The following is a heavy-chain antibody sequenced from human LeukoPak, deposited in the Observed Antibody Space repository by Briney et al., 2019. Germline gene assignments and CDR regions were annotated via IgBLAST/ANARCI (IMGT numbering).Heavy chain of an antibody. V-gene: IGHV3-33*06. CDR2: IWNAGTNT. Sequence: GGSLRLSCAASGFSFSTYGMHWVRQAPGKGLEWVALIWNAGTNTYYADSGKGRFTISRDNSKNTLYLQMNSLRAEDTAVYYCAKSSYDILTGYSLPPFDYWGQGTLVTVSS. J-gene: IGHJ4*02. D-gene: IGHD3-9*01. CDR1: GFSFSTYG. CDR3: AKSSYDILTGYSLPPFDY.